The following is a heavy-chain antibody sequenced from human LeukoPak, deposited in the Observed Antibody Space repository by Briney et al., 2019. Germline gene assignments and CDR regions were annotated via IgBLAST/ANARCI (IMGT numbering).Heavy chain of an antibody. V-gene: IGHV3-74*01. Sequence: GGSLRLSCAASGFTLSSYWMHWVRQAPGKGLVWVSRIKSDGRTNYSDSVKGRFTISSDDAKNTVSLQMNSRRAEDTRGYYCARAPSEIGGYYPEYFRHWGQGALVIVSS. D-gene: IGHD3-22*01. CDR2: IKSDGRT. J-gene: IGHJ1*01. CDR3: ARAPSEIGGYYPEYFRH. CDR1: GFTLSSYW.